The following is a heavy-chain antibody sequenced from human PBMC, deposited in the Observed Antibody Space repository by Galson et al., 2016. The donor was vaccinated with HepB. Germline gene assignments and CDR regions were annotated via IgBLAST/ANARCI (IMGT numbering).Heavy chain of an antibody. CDR1: GGSVSSGSFY. V-gene: IGHV4-61*01. D-gene: IGHD3-10*01. CDR3: ARAPIYSYGAGGHSRPRPHYVAD. CDR2: IYYSGST. Sequence: SETLSLTCTVSGGSVSSGSFYWIWIRQSPGKGLDWIGYIYYSGSTYYNLSLKSRVTISVDTSKNKFSLKLSSVTAADTAVYYCARAPIYSYGAGGHSRPRPHYVADWGQGTLVTVSS. J-gene: IGHJ4*02.